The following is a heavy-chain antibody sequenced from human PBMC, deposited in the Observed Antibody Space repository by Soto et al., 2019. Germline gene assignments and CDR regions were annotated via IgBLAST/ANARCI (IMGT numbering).Heavy chain of an antibody. D-gene: IGHD2-2*01. CDR3: ARVVPGAEAWFGP. CDR2: ISLYSDGT. J-gene: IGHJ5*02. CDR1: GYTFSNYV. V-gene: IGHV1-18*01. Sequence: QVQLVQSGGEVKRPGASVKVSCKTSGYTFSNYVITWVRQAPGQPLEWLGWISLYSDGTNYAQKFQGRVSMNTDTSTTTAYMELRSLRSDDTAVYYCARVVPGAEAWFGPWGQGTLVTVSS.